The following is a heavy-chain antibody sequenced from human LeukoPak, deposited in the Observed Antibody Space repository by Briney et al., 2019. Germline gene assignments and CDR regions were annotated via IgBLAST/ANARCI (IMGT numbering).Heavy chain of an antibody. CDR2: IWYDGSNK. CDR3: ARDQPPGFFDY. V-gene: IGHV3-33*01. J-gene: IGHJ4*02. Sequence: GRSLRLSCAASGFTFSSYGMHWVRQAPGKGLEWVAVIWYDGSNKYYADSVKGPFTISRDNSKNTLYLQMNSLRAEDTAVYYCARDQPPGFFDYWGQGTLVTVSS. CDR1: GFTFSSYG.